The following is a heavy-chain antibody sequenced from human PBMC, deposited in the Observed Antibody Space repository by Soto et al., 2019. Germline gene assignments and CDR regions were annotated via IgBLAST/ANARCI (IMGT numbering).Heavy chain of an antibody. CDR2: IYYSGST. CDR1: GGSISSYY. D-gene: IGHD2-2*01. Sequence: SETLSLTCTVSGGSISSYYWSWIRQPPGKGLEWIGYIYYSGSTNYNPSLKSRVTISVDTSKNQFSLKLSSVTAADTAVYYCARGDGPVEGYFDYWGQGTLVTVSS. V-gene: IGHV4-59*01. J-gene: IGHJ4*02. CDR3: ARGDGPVEGYFDY.